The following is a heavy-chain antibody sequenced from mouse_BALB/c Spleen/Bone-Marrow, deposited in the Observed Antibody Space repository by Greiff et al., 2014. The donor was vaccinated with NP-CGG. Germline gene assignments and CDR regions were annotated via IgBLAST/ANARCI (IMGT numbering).Heavy chain of an antibody. CDR1: GFTFSTYG. J-gene: IGHJ4*01. CDR3: TRQGNWDYYAMDY. D-gene: IGHD4-1*01. CDR2: ISSGGGYT. V-gene: IGHV5-6*01. Sequence: EVMLVESEGDLVKPGGSLKLSCAASGFTFSTYGMSWVRRTPDKRLEWVATISSGGGYTYYPDSVKGRFTISRDNAKNTLYLQMSSLKSEDTAMYYCTRQGNWDYYAMDYWGQGTSVTVSS.